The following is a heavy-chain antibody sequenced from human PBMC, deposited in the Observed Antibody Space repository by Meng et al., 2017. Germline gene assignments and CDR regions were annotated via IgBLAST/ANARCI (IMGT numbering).Heavy chain of an antibody. V-gene: IGHV3-21*01. CDR3: SKDGGGSLFDP. J-gene: IGHJ5*02. Sequence: GESLKISCAASGFIFSDHSMNWVRQAPGKGLEWGSSIGSSSDYIWYADSVKGRFTISRDNAKDSLYLQMNSLRGEDTGVYYCSKDGGGSLFDPWGQGTLVTVSS. D-gene: IGHD1-26*01. CDR1: GFIFSDHS. CDR2: IGSSSDYI.